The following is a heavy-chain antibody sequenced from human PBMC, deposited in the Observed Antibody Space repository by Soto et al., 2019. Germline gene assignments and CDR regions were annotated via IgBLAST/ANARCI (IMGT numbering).Heavy chain of an antibody. D-gene: IGHD6-19*01. CDR2: ISYSGST. CDR1: GGSISSSGYY. V-gene: IGHV4-39*02. CDR3: ARDHDLIQVAGTGWFDP. J-gene: IGHJ5*02. Sequence: SETLSLTCTVSGGSISSSGYYWGWIRQPPGKGLEWIGTISYSGSTYYNPSLKSRVTMSGDTSNNQFSLKLSSVTAADTAVYYCARDHDLIQVAGTGWFDPWGQGTLVTVSS.